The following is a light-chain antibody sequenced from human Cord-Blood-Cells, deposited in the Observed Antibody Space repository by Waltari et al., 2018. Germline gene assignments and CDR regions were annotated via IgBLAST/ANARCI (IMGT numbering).Light chain of an antibody. J-gene: IGLJ3*02. CDR1: TSDVGGYNY. Sequence: QSALTHPASVFGSPGQSITLSRTGTTSDVGGYNYIPWYQQHPGKAPKLMIYDVSKRPAGVSSRFSGSKSGNTASLTISGLQAEDEADYYCSSYTSSSTWVFGGGTKLTVL. V-gene: IGLV2-14*03. CDR3: SSYTSSSTWV. CDR2: DVS.